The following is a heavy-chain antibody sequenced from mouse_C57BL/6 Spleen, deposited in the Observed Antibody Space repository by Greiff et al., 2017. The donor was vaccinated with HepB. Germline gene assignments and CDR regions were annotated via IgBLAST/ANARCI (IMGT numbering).Heavy chain of an antibody. J-gene: IGHJ2*01. CDR3: ARYLTGTGGYFDY. V-gene: IGHV7-3*01. CDR1: GFTFTAYD. CDR2: IRNKANGYTT. Sequence: EASGFTFTAYDTSGVRQPPGKALEWLGFIRNKANGYTTEYSASVKGRFTISRDNSQSILYLQMNALRAEDSATYYCARYLTGTGGYFDYWGQGTTLTVSS. D-gene: IGHD4-1*01.